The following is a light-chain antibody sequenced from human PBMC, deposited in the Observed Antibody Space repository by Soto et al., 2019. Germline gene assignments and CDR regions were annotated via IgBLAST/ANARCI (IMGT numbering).Light chain of an antibody. CDR3: QAWDSSTVV. CDR1: KFGDKY. CDR2: QDR. Sequence: SYELKQPPSVSVSPGQTASITCSGVKFGDKYACWYQQRPGQSPVLVIYQDRKRPSGIPERFSGANSGNTATLTISGTQAMDEADYYCQAWDSSTVVFGGGIQLTVL. J-gene: IGLJ2*01. V-gene: IGLV3-1*01.